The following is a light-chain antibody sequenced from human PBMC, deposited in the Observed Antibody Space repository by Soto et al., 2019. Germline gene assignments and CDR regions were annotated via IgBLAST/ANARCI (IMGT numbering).Light chain of an antibody. J-gene: IGLJ1*01. V-gene: IGLV2-14*03. CDR3: TSYTSSRTYV. Sequence: QSALTQPASVSGSPGQSITVSCTGTSNDVGAYNYVSWYQQHPGTAPKLMIYDVSNRPSGVSNRFSGSKSGNTASLTISWLQAEDEADYYCTSYTSSRTYVFGTGTKVTVL. CDR1: SNDVGAYNY. CDR2: DVS.